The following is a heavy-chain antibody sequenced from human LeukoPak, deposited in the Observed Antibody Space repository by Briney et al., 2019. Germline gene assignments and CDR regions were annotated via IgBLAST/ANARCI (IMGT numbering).Heavy chain of an antibody. CDR3: AKDMHALGGSSSWSPFDY. V-gene: IGHV3-9*01. D-gene: IGHD6-13*01. CDR1: GFTFYDYA. J-gene: IGHJ4*02. Sequence: GGSLRLSCAASGFTFYDYAMHWVRHAPGKGLEWVSGISWNSGSIGYADSVKGRFTISRDNAKNSLYLQMNSLRAEDTALYYCAKDMHALGGSSSWSPFDYWGQGTLVTVSS. CDR2: ISWNSGSI.